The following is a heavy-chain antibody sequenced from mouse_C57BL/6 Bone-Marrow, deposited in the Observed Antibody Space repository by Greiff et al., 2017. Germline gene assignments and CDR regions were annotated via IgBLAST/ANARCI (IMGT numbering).Heavy chain of an antibody. CDR1: GSTFTDYY. Sequence: EVQLQQSGPELVKPGASVKISCKASGSTFTDYYMNWVKQSHGKSLEWIGDINPNNVGTSYNQKFKGKATLTVDKSSSTAYMELSSLTYEDSAVYYCGRSFYYWDYWGQGTTLTVSS. J-gene: IGHJ2*01. CDR2: INPNNVGT. CDR3: GRSFYYWDY. V-gene: IGHV1-26*01.